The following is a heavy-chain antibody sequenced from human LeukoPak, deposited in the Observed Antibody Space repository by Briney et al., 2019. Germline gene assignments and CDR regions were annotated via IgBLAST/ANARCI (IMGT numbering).Heavy chain of an antibody. J-gene: IGHJ4*02. CDR3: ASLLDYGGTRFDY. D-gene: IGHD4-23*01. CDR1: GGTFSSYA. Sequence: ASVKVSCKASGGTFSSYAISWVRQAPGQGLEWVGRIIPILGIANYAQKFQGRVTITADKSTSTAYVELSSLRSEDTAVYYCASLLDYGGTRFDYWGQGTLVTVSS. CDR2: IIPILGIA. V-gene: IGHV1-69*04.